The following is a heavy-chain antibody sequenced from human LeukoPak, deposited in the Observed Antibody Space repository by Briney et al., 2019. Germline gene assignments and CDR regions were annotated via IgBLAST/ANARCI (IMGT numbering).Heavy chain of an antibody. D-gene: IGHD3-10*01. Sequence: GGSLRLSCAASGFTFSSYWMSWVRQAPGKGLEWVSSISSSSSYIYYADSVKGRFTISRDNAKNSLYLQMNSLRAEDTAVYYCARDSSSSGYYYYYMDVWGKGTTVTVSS. CDR2: ISSSSSYI. J-gene: IGHJ6*03. V-gene: IGHV3-21*01. CDR3: ARDSSSSGYYYYYMDV. CDR1: GFTFSSYW.